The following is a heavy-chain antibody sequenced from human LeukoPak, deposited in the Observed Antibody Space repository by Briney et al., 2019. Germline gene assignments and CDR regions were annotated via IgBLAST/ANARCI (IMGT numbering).Heavy chain of an antibody. Sequence: GGSLRLSCAASGFTVSSNYMSWVRQAPGKGLEWVSVIYSGGSTYYADSVKGRFTISRDNSKNTLYLQMNSLRAEDTAVYYCARAGGSGWTYYFDYWGQGTLVTVSS. CDR1: GFTVSSNY. J-gene: IGHJ4*02. CDR2: IYSGGST. V-gene: IGHV3-66*01. D-gene: IGHD6-19*01. CDR3: ARAGGSGWTYYFDY.